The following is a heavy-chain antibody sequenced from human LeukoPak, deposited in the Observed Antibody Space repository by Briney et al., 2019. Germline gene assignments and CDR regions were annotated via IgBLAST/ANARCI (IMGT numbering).Heavy chain of an antibody. CDR2: MNPNSGNT. D-gene: IGHD6-6*01. J-gene: IGHJ1*01. CDR1: GYTFTSYD. V-gene: IGHV1-8*03. Sequence: ASVKVSCKASGYTFTSYDIHWVRQATGQGLEWMGWMNPNSGNTAYAQKFQGRVTITRNTSISTAYMELSSLRSEDTAVYYCARAGREYSSSSSAFDIWGQGTLVTVSS. CDR3: ARAGREYSSSSSAFDI.